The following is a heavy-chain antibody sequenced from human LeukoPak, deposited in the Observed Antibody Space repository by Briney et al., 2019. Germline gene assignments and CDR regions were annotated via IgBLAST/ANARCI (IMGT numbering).Heavy chain of an antibody. CDR2: IYYSGST. V-gene: IGHV4-59*08. Sequence: PSETLSLTCTVSGGSISSYYWSWIRQPPGKGLEWIGYIYYSGSTNYNPSLKSRVTISVDTSKNQFSLELSSVTAADTAVYYCATLYCSNTSCYLDYWGQGTLVTVSS. CDR1: GGSISSYY. D-gene: IGHD2-2*01. J-gene: IGHJ4*02. CDR3: ATLYCSNTSCYLDY.